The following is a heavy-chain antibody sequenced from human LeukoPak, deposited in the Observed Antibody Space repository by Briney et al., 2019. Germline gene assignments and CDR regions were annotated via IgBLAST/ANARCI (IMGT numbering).Heavy chain of an antibody. D-gene: IGHD3-22*01. Sequence: PGESLKISCKGSGCSFTNYWIGWVRQMPGNGLEWMGIIYPGDSDIRVSPSFQGQVTISADKSISTAYLQWSSLKASDTAIYYCARPHYYDSIGYYFDYWGQGTLVTVSS. V-gene: IGHV5-51*01. J-gene: IGHJ4*02. CDR2: IYPGDSDI. CDR1: GCSFTNYW. CDR3: ARPHYYDSIGYYFDY.